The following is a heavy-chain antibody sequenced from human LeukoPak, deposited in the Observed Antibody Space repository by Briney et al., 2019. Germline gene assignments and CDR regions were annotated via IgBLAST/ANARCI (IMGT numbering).Heavy chain of an antibody. D-gene: IGHD5-18*01. J-gene: IGHJ3*02. CDR1: GGSFSGYY. Sequence: SETLSLTCAVYGGSFSGYYWSWIRQPPGKGLEWIGEINHSGSTNYNPSLKSRVTISVDTSKNQFSLKLSSVTAADTAMYYCARDHGRSYNYGSDALDIWGQGTLVIVSA. CDR2: INHSGST. V-gene: IGHV4-34*01. CDR3: ARDHGRSYNYGSDALDI.